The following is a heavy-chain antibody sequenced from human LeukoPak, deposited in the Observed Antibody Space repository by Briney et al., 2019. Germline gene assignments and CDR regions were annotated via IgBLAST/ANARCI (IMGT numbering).Heavy chain of an antibody. J-gene: IGHJ4*02. CDR2: IYYSGST. V-gene: IGHV4-59*08. D-gene: IGHD5-12*01. CDR3: ASRNSGYDWDYFDY. CDR1: GGSISSYF. Sequence: SETLSLTCTVSGGSISSYFWSWIRQPPGKGLEWMGYIYYSGSTNYNPSLKRRVTISIDTSKNQFSLKLSSVTAADTAIYYCASRNSGYDWDYFDYWGQGTLVTVSS.